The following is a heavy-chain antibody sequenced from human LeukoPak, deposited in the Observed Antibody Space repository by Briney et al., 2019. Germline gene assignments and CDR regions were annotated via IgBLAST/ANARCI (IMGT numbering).Heavy chain of an antibody. V-gene: IGHV3-23*01. J-gene: IGHJ4*02. CDR2: ISGGST. CDR3: AGQWLDYFDY. D-gene: IGHD6-19*01. CDR1: GFTFSSYA. Sequence: GGSLRLSCAASGFTFSSYAMSWVRQAPGKGLEWVSAISGGSTYYADSVKGRFTISRDNSKNTLYLQMNSLRAEDTAVYYCAGQWLDYFDYWGQGTLVTVSS.